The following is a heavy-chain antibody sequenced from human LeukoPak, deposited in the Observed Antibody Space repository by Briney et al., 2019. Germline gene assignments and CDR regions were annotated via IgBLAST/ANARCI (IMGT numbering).Heavy chain of an antibody. D-gene: IGHD3-9*01. CDR3: AKEHLKLRYFDWLSSDTNFDY. Sequence: PGRSLRLSCAASGFTFSSYGMHWVRQAPGKGLEWVAVISYDGSNKYYADSVKGRFTISRDNSKNTLYLQMNSLRAEDTAVYYCAKEHLKLRYFDWLSSDTNFDYWGQGTLVTVSS. J-gene: IGHJ4*02. CDR1: GFTFSSYG. V-gene: IGHV3-30*18. CDR2: ISYDGSNK.